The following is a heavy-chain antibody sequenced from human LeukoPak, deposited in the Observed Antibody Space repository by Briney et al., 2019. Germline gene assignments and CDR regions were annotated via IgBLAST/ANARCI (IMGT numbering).Heavy chain of an antibody. CDR1: GFTFSGYA. CDR3: AKDYSSSSLSRWFDP. CDR2: ISGSGGTT. Sequence: PGGSLRLSCAASGFTFSGYAMSWVRQAPGKGLEWVSAISGSGGTTYYADSVKGRFTISRDNSKNTLYVQRNSLRAEDTAVYYCAKDYSSSSLSRWFDPWGQGTLVTVSS. J-gene: IGHJ5*02. V-gene: IGHV3-23*01. D-gene: IGHD6-6*01.